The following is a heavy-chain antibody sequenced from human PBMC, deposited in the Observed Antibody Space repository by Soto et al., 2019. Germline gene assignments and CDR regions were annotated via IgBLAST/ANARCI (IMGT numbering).Heavy chain of an antibody. D-gene: IGHD5-12*01. V-gene: IGHV4-31*03. CDR3: ARVRKERWLQEGLFDY. CDR2: IYYSGST. J-gene: IGHJ4*02. CDR1: GGSISSGGYY. Sequence: QVQLQESGPGLVKPSQTLSLTCTVSGGSISSGGYYWSWIRQHPAKGLEWIGYIYYSGSTYYNPSLKRRVTISVDTSKKQFYLKVGSVTASYTAVYYCARVRKERWLQEGLFDYWGQGTLVTVSS.